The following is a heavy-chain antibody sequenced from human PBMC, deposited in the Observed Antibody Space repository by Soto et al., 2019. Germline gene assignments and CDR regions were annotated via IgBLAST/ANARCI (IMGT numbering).Heavy chain of an antibody. CDR1: GXTXTSYX. V-gene: IGHV1-8*01. CDR3: ARAXTMVRGXIITTXFXNXXFDP. Sequence: XSVXXSCXXXGXTXTSYXXXXXXXXXGXGLXWMXXXXXXSXDTGYAQKFRGRVTMTRNTSISTAYMERSSLRSEDTAVFYCARAXTMVRGXIITTXFXNXXFDPWGQGTLVXVSS. J-gene: IGHJ5*02. D-gene: IGHD3-10*01. CDR2: XXXXSXDT.